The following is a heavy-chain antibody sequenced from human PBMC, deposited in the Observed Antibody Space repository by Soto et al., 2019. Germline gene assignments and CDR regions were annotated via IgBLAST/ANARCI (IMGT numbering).Heavy chain of an antibody. Sequence: EVQLVESGGGLIQPGGSLRLSCAASGFTVSSNYMSWVRQAPGKGLEWVSVIYSGGSTYYADSVKGRFTISRDNSKNTLYLQMNSLRAEDTAVYYCARGQGGYSYGYDYWGQGTLVTVFS. CDR3: ARGQGGYSYGYDY. J-gene: IGHJ4*02. V-gene: IGHV3-53*01. CDR2: IYSGGST. CDR1: GFTVSSNY. D-gene: IGHD5-18*01.